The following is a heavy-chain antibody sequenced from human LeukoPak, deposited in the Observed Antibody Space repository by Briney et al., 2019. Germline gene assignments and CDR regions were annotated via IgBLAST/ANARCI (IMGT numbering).Heavy chain of an antibody. CDR3: VIHLWLVFKYGTFDMDV. V-gene: IGHV3-7*01. D-gene: IGHD6-19*01. J-gene: IGHJ6*03. CDR1: GFTFNTYW. CDR2: INQNGSEK. Sequence: GGSLRLSCAASGFTFNTYWMNWVRQAPGKGLEWVANINQNGSEKFYVDSVRGRFTISRDNADNSLFLQMTSLRAEDTAVYFCVIHLWLVFKYGTFDMDVWGKGTTVIVSS.